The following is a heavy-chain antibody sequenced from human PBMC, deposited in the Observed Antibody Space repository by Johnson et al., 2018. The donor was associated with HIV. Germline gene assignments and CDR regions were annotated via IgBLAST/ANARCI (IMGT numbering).Heavy chain of an antibody. CDR3: AGLPDALDI. CDR1: GFTFSSYW. CDR2: IYSGGST. V-gene: IGHV3-66*01. J-gene: IGHJ3*02. D-gene: IGHD5-12*01. Sequence: EVQLVESGGGLVKPGGSLRLSCAASGFTFSSYWMSWVRQAPGKGLEWVSVIYSGGSTYYTDSVKGRFTISRDNSKNTLYLQMNSLRAEDTAVYYCAGLPDALDIWGQGTMVTVSS.